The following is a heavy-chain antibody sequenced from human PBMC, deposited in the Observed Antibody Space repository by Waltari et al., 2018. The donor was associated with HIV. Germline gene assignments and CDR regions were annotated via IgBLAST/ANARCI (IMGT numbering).Heavy chain of an antibody. J-gene: IGHJ6*02. CDR3: ARGLRGSSWSPYYYYGMDV. CDR2: MNPNSGNT. D-gene: IGHD6-6*01. V-gene: IGHV1-8*01. CDR1: GYTFTSYD. Sequence: VQLVQSGAEVKKPGASVKVSCKASGYTFTSYDINWVRQATGQGLEWMGWMNPNSGNTGYAQKFQGRVTMTRNTSISTAYMELSSLRSEDTAVYYCARGLRGSSWSPYYYYGMDVWGQGTTVTVSS.